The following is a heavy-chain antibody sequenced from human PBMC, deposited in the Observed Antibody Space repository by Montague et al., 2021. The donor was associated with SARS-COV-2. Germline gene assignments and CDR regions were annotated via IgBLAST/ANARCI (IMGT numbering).Heavy chain of an antibody. CDR3: ARLGDGVVPSPILGVGPYYSYDYRDV. Sequence: SEALSLTCAVHGGSFSTYSWNWIRQPPGKGLEWIGEIHHGGSTNXNPSLKSRVTISADTSKNQFSLKLTSVAAADTAVYYCARLGDGVVPSPILGVGPYYSYDYRDVWGKGTTVTVSS. V-gene: IGHV4-34*01. J-gene: IGHJ6*03. D-gene: IGHD3-10*01. CDR1: GGSFSTYS. CDR2: IHHGGST.